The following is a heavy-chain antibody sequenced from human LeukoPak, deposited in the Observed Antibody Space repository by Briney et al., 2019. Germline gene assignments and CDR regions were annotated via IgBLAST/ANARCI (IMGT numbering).Heavy chain of an antibody. V-gene: IGHV4-31*03. J-gene: IGHJ6*04. CDR1: GGSIGSGGYY. CDR2: IYYNGST. Sequence: SQSLSLACTVSGGSIGSGGYYWSWIRRHPGKGLEWFGYIYYNGSTYYNPSLKSRVTISVDTSKNQYSLKLSSVTAADTAVYYSARDRVTTVTRYYYYYVMDVWGKGTTVTVSS. D-gene: IGHD4-17*01. CDR3: ARDRVTTVTRYYYYYVMDV.